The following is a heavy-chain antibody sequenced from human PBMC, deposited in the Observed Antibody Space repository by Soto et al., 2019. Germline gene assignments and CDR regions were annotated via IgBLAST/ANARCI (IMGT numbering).Heavy chain of an antibody. D-gene: IGHD5-12*01. CDR1: GAFITTHY. Sequence: PSETLSLTCTVSGAFITTHYWSWIRQTPGKGLEWIGYTYYSGSTVYNPSLKSRLTISVDTSKNQFSLKVSSVTAADTAVYYCAKHQDGYNFFDYWGQGTLVTVSS. CDR2: TYYSGST. V-gene: IGHV4-59*08. CDR3: AKHQDGYNFFDY. J-gene: IGHJ4*02.